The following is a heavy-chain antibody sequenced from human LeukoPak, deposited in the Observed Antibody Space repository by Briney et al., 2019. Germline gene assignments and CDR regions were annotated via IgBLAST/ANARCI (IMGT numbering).Heavy chain of an antibody. Sequence: SETLSLTCTVSGSISSSNYYWGWIRQPPGKGLEWIGSIYYSGSTHYNPSLKSRVNISVDTSKNQFSLKLSSVTAADTAVYYCARASPHYYDSSGYHNWFDPWGQGTLVTVSS. CDR2: IYYSGST. V-gene: IGHV4-39*07. J-gene: IGHJ5*02. CDR3: ARASPHYYDSSGYHNWFDP. CDR1: GSISSSNYY. D-gene: IGHD3-22*01.